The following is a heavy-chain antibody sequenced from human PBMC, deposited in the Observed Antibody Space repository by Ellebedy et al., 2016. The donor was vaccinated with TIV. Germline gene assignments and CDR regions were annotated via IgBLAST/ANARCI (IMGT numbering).Heavy chain of an antibody. D-gene: IGHD2-21*02. J-gene: IGHJ4*02. V-gene: IGHV3-23*01. Sequence: PGGSLRLSCAASGFTFSSYAMSWVRQAPGKGLEWVSGIVGSGAEKYADSVKGRFTISKDNSERTVDLQMRSVRAEDTAVYFCAKDRTSGDGYWVFDNWGQGTLVSVSS. CDR2: IVGSGA. CDR1: GFTFSSYA. CDR3: AKDRTSGDGYWVFDN.